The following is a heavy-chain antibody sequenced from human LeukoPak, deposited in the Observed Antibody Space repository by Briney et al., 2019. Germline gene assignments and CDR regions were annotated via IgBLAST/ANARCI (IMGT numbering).Heavy chain of an antibody. V-gene: IGHV1-18*01. CDR2: ISAYNGNT. Sequence: GASVKVSCKASGYTLTSYGISWVRQAPGQGLEWMGWISAYNGNTNYAQKLQGRVTTTTDTSTTTAYMELRSLRSDDTAVYFCARDLGSVAPSYFDYWGQGTLVTVSS. D-gene: IGHD5-12*01. CDR1: GYTLTSYG. J-gene: IGHJ4*02. CDR3: ARDLGSVAPSYFDY.